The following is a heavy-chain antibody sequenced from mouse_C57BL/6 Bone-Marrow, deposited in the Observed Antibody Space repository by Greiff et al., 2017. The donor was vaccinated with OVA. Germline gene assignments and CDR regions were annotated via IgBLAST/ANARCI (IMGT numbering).Heavy chain of an antibody. J-gene: IGHJ2*01. CDR2: ISNGGGST. CDR3: ARHGIITTVVAGFDY. Sequence: EVQLVESGGGLVQPGGSLKLSCAASGFTFSDYYMYWVRQTPEKRLEWVAYISNGGGSTYYPDTVKGRFTISRDNAKNTLYLQMSRLKSEDTAMYYCARHGIITTVVAGFDYWGQGTTLTVSS. CDR1: GFTFSDYY. V-gene: IGHV5-12*01. D-gene: IGHD1-1*01.